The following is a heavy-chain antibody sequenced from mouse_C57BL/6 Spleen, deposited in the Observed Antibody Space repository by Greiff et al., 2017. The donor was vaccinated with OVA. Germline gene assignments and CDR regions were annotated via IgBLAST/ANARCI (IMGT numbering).Heavy chain of an antibody. CDR1: GFSLTRYG. D-gene: IGHD4-1*01. CDR3: AEIRSGTGFAY. J-gene: IGHJ3*01. Sequence: VKLVASGPGLVAPSQSLSITCTVSGFSLTRYGVSWVRQPPGKGLEWLGVIWGDGSPNSPSALISRLSISKDNSKSQVFLKLNRLQTDDTATYYCAEIRSGTGFAYWGQGTLVTVSA. V-gene: IGHV2-3*01. CDR2: IWGDGSP.